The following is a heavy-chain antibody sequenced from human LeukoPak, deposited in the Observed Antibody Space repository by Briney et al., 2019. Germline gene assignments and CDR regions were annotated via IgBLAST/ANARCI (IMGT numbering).Heavy chain of an antibody. J-gene: IGHJ4*02. D-gene: IGHD6-13*01. CDR2: IKEDGSEK. Sequence: GGSLRLSCAASGFTLSSYWMTWVRQAPGKGLEWVANIKEDGSEKYYVDSVKGRFTVSRDNAKNSLYLQMNSLRAEDTAVYYCARVVAAAGTIDYWGQGTLVTVSS. CDR1: GFTLSSYW. CDR3: ARVVAAAGTIDY. V-gene: IGHV3-7*01.